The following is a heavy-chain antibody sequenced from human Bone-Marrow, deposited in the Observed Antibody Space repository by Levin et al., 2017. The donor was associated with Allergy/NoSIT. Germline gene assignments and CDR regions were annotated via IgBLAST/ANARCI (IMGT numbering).Heavy chain of an antibody. CDR2: INPNDGNA. Sequence: PGASVKVSCQASGYTFAVHVLHWVRQAPGQGFEYMGWINPNDGNAQYAQKFQGRVTLTRDTSISTAYMDLSRLSSDDTAIYYCAREGGEQRVRTAEWNWFDPWGQGTLVTVSS. D-gene: IGHD3-3*01. CDR1: GYTFAVHV. J-gene: IGHJ5*02. CDR3: AREGGEQRVRTAEWNWFDP. V-gene: IGHV1-2*02.